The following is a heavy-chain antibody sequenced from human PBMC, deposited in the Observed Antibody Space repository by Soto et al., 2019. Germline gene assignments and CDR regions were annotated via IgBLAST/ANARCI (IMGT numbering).Heavy chain of an antibody. V-gene: IGHV4-30-4*01. J-gene: IGHJ4*02. Sequence: QVRLQESGPKLVRPSQTLSLTCSVSGVSITRGDYYWSWIRQSHGRGLEWIGSIYYNGDTNYNPSLGSRVTMSVDTSKTQFFLDLQSVVAADTAVYFCAREGGDLVQVPYYWGQGTLSTVSS. CDR2: IYYNGDT. CDR1: GVSITRGDYY. D-gene: IGHD1-26*01. CDR3: AREGGDLVQVPYY.